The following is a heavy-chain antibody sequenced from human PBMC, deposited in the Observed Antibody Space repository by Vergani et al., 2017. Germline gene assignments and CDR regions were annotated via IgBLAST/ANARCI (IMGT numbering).Heavy chain of an antibody. CDR2: IYSGGST. V-gene: IGHV3-53*01. CDR3: ARYLGTRYYYGMDV. J-gene: IGHJ6*02. Sequence: EVQLVESGGGLIQPGGSLRLSCAASGFTVSSNYMSWVRQAPGKGLEWVSVIYSGGSTYYADSVKGRFTISRDNSKNTLYLQMNSLRAEDTAVYYCARYLGTRYYYGMDVWGQGTTVTVSS. D-gene: IGHD1-1*01. CDR1: GFTVSSNY.